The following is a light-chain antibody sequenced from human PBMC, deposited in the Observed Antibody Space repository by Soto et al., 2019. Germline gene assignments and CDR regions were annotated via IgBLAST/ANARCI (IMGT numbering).Light chain of an antibody. V-gene: IGLV1-44*01. CDR1: SSNIGSNT. CDR2: SNN. J-gene: IGLJ2*01. Sequence: QSVLTQPPSASGTPGQRVTISCSGNSSNIGSNTVTWYQQLPGTAPKLLIYSNNQRPSGVPDRFSGSKSGTSASLAISGLHSADEADYYCAAWDDSLNGPLFGGGTKLTVL. CDR3: AAWDDSLNGPL.